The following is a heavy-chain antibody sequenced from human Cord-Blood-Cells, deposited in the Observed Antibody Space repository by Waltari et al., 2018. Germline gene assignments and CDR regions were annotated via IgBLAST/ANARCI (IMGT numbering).Heavy chain of an antibody. CDR2: ISSSGSTI. D-gene: IGHD3-10*01. CDR1: GFTFSSYE. J-gene: IGHJ4*02. CDR3: ARMSYYYGSGSYYY. V-gene: IGHV3-48*03. Sequence: EVQLVESGGGLVQPGGSLRLSCAASGFTFSSYEMNWVLQAPGKGMELVSYISSSGSTIYYADSVKGRFTISRDNAKNSLYLQMNSLRAEDTAVYYCARMSYYYGSGSYYYWGQGTLVTVSS.